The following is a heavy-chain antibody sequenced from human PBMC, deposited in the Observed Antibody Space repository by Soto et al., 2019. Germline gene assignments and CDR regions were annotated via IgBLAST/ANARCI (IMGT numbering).Heavy chain of an antibody. CDR2: ISGYNGNT. CDR1: GYTFTSYG. Sequence: QVQLVQSGAEVKKPGASVKVSCKTSGYTFTSYGVAWVRQAPGQGLEWMGWISGYNGNTNYAQKLQGRVTMTTDTSTSTAYMELRSLRSDDPAVYYCAIYPTAHFLESWCQGTLFTCSS. CDR3: AIYPTAHFLES. J-gene: IGHJ4*02. V-gene: IGHV1-18*01. D-gene: IGHD2-21*02.